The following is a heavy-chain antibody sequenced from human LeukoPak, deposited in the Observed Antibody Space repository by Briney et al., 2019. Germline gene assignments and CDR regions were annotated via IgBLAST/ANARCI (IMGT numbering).Heavy chain of an antibody. D-gene: IGHD3-22*01. Sequence: SETLSLTCVACGGSFSGYFWTWIRQTPEKGLEWIGVMNRSGSTSYNPSLKSRVTISVHESKNQFPLKLSSVTAADMAVYYCARGRQDVTRIVVVITADSYHLDVWGKGTTVTVS. CDR2: MNRSGST. J-gene: IGHJ6*03. CDR3: ARGRQDVTRIVVVITADSYHLDV. V-gene: IGHV4-34*01. CDR1: GGSFSGYF.